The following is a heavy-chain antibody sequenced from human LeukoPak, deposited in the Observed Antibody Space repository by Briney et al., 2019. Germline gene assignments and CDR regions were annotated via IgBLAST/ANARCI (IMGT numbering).Heavy chain of an antibody. CDR1: GGSFSGYY. J-gene: IGHJ3*02. Sequence: SETLSLTCAVYGGSFSGYYWSWIRQPPGKGLEWIGEINHSGSTNYNPSLKSRVTISVDTSKNQFSPKLSSVTAADTAVYYCARDPDGVEGAFDIWGQGTMVTVSS. D-gene: IGHD2-8*01. CDR2: INHSGST. CDR3: ARDPDGVEGAFDI. V-gene: IGHV4-34*01.